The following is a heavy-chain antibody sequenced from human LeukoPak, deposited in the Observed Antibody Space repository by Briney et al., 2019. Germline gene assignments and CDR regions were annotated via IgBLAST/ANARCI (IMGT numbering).Heavy chain of an antibody. CDR3: ARHWETSSWYVDY. V-gene: IGHV4-59*08. D-gene: IGHD6-13*01. Sequence: SETLSLTCSVSGGSMNSYYWSWIRQPPGKGLEWIGYIYYSGSTNYNPSLKSRVTISVDTSKKQLSLKLSSVTAADTAVYYCARHWETSSWYVDYWGQGILVTVSS. J-gene: IGHJ4*02. CDR2: IYYSGST. CDR1: GGSMNSYY.